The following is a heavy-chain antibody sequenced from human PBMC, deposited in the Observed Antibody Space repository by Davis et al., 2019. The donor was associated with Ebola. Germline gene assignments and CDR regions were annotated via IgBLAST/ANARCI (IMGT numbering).Heavy chain of an antibody. CDR3: ARVIRAVAGTSYYGMDV. V-gene: IGHV3-30-3*01. D-gene: IGHD6-19*01. J-gene: IGHJ6*04. CDR2: ISYDGSNK. CDR1: GFTFSSYA. Sequence: GESLKISCAASGFTFSSYAMHWVRQAPGKGLEWVAVISYDGSNKYYADSVKGRFTISRDNSKNTLYLQMNSLRAEDTAVYYCARVIRAVAGTSYYGMDVWGKGTTVTVSS.